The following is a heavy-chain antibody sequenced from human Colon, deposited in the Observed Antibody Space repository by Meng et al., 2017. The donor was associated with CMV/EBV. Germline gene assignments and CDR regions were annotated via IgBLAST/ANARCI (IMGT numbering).Heavy chain of an antibody. V-gene: IGHV4-39*07. Sequence: SETLSLTCTVSGDSISSNSYYWDWMRQSPGQGLEWIGSVYHSGSTFYNPSLASRVTIVIDTSKNEFSLKLTSVTAADTAVYFRARRTTDGHENVRAFDIWGPGTMVTVSS. D-gene: IGHD4-17*01. J-gene: IGHJ3*02. CDR3: ARRTTDGHENVRAFDI. CDR1: GDSISSNSYY. CDR2: VYHSGST.